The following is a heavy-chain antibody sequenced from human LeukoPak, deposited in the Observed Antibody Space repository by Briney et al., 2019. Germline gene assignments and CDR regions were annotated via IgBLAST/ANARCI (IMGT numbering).Heavy chain of an antibody. CDR1: GGSISSGGYY. CDR3: AREETPDDYGDYGYFQH. Sequence: PSETLSLTCTVSGGSISSGGYYWSWIRQHPGKGLEWIGYINYSGSTYYNPSLKSRVTISVDTSKNQFSLKLSSVTAADTAVYYCAREETPDDYGDYGYFQHWGQGTLVTVSS. V-gene: IGHV4-31*03. CDR2: INYSGST. D-gene: IGHD4-17*01. J-gene: IGHJ1*01.